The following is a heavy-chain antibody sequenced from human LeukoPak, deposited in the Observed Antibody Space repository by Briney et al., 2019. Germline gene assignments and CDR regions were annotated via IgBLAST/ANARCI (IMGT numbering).Heavy chain of an antibody. J-gene: IGHJ4*02. CDR1: GFTFSSYG. D-gene: IGHD4-23*01. V-gene: IGHV3-33*08. CDR3: AREGPRGNSQFDY. CDR2: IWYDGSNK. Sequence: GGSLRLSCAASGFTFSSYGMHWVRQAPGKGLEWVALIWYDGSNKYYTDSVKGRLTISRDNSKDTLFLQMNSLRVEDTAVYYCAREGPRGNSQFDYWGQGTLVTVSS.